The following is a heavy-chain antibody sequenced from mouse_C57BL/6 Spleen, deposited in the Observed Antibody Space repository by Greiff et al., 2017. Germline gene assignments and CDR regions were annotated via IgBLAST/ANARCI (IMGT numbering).Heavy chain of an antibody. V-gene: IGHV1-80*01. CDR3: ARNEVGTADLDY. Sequence: QVQLQQSGAELVKPGASVKISCKASGYAFSSYWMNWVKQRPGKGLEWIGQIYPGDGDTNYNGKLKGKATLTADKSSSTADMQLSSLTSEDSAVYFCARNEVGTADLDYWGQGTTLTVSS. J-gene: IGHJ2*01. CDR2: IYPGDGDT. D-gene: IGHD1-1*01. CDR1: GYAFSSYW.